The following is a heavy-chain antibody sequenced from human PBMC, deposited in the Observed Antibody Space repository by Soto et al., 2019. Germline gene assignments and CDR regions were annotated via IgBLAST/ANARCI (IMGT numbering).Heavy chain of an antibody. J-gene: IGHJ4*02. V-gene: IGHV1-46*03. CDR2: INPADGST. Sequence: GASAKVSCKASGYTLTIYNIHWVRQAPGQGRQWMGMINPADGSTRYAQKFRGRVTMTRDTSTSTVYMGLSSLTFDDTAVYHCVRAVGPGCSGSNCDYFDYWGRGTLVTVSS. CDR1: GYTLTIYN. D-gene: IGHD2-15*01. CDR3: VRAVGPGCSGSNCDYFDY.